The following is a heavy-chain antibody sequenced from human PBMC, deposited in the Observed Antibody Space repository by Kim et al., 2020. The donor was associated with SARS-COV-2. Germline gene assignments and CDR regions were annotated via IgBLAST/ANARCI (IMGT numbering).Heavy chain of an antibody. CDR2: FDPEDGET. J-gene: IGHJ4*02. CDR1: GYTLTELS. CDR3: ATLDSSGYYKEYYFDY. Sequence: ASVKVSCKVSGYTLTELSMHWMRQAPGKGLEWMGGFDPEDGETIYAQKFQGRVTMTEDTSTDTAYMELSSLRSEDTAVYYCATLDSSGYYKEYYFDYWGQGTLFTVSS. V-gene: IGHV1-24*01. D-gene: IGHD3-22*01.